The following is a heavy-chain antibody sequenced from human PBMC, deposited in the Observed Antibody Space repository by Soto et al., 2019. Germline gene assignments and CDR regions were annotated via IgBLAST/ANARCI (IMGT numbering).Heavy chain of an antibody. Sequence: ESGPTLVNPTQTFTLTCTFSGFSLTTSGVGVGWIRQPPGKALEWIAVIYSNDHKRYNSSLESRVRITKDTFKSQVVLTMTNMDSADTATYFCAHRHRMGTVTDGLDFWSQGTLVTVSS. CDR2: IYSNDHK. CDR3: AHRHRMGTVTDGLDF. V-gene: IGHV2-5*01. J-gene: IGHJ4*02. D-gene: IGHD1-7*01. CDR1: GFSLTTSGVG.